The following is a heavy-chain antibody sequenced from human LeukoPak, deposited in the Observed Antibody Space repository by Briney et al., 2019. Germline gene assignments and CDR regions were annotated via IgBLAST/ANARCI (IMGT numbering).Heavy chain of an antibody. CDR2: ISYDGSNK. V-gene: IGHV3-30*18. D-gene: IGHD2-21*02. Sequence: PGRSLRLSCAASGFTFSSYGMHWVRQAPGKGLEWVAVISYDGSNKYYADSVKGRFTISRDNSKNTLYLQMNSLRAEDTAVYYCAKDLCGGDCYWAFDIWGQGTMVTVSS. CDR3: AKDLCGGDCYWAFDI. J-gene: IGHJ3*02. CDR1: GFTFSSYG.